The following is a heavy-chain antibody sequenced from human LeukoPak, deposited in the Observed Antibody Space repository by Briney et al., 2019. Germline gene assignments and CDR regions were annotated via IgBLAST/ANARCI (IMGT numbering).Heavy chain of an antibody. V-gene: IGHV4-59*12. J-gene: IGHJ4*02. Sequence: SETLSLTCTVSGGSISSYYWSWIRQPPGKGLEWIGYIYYSGSTNYNPSLKSRVTISVDTSKNQFSLKLSSVTAADTAVYYCARDAEGYFDYWGQGTLVTVSS. CDR3: ARDAEGYFDY. CDR1: GGSISSYY. CDR2: IYYSGST.